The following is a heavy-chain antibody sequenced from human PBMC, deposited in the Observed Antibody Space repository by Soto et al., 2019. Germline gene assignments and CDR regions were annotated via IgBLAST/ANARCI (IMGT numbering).Heavy chain of an antibody. J-gene: IGHJ4*02. CDR1: GYAFTSYG. D-gene: IGHD3-10*01. CDR2: IAPHSGRT. CDR3: ARAATGSYHSAY. Sequence: ASVKVSCKTSGYAFTSYGVNWVRQAPGQGLEWMGWIAPHSGRTTYLPKFQGRVTITADASTNTAYMELGSLSSDDTGIYFCARAATGSYHSAYWGQGTVVTVSS. V-gene: IGHV1-18*04.